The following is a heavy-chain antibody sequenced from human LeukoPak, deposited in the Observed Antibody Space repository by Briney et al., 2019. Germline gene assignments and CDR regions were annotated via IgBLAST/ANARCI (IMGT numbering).Heavy chain of an antibody. V-gene: IGHV4-34*01. CDR1: GGSFSGYY. CDR2: INHSGST. D-gene: IGHD3-3*01. Sequence: SETLSLTCAVYGGSFSGYYWSWIRQPPGKGLEWIGEINHSGSTNYNPSLKSRVTISVDTSKNRFSLKLSSVTAADTAVYYCARGLAVFGVVRGRFDPWGQGTLVTVSS. J-gene: IGHJ5*02. CDR3: ARGLAVFGVVRGRFDP.